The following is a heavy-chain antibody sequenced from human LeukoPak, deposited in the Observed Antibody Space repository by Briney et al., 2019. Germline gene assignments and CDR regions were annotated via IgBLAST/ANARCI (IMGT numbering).Heavy chain of an antibody. CDR1: GDSVSSNSVA. D-gene: IGHD3-10*01. CDR2: TYYRSQWLH. J-gene: IGHJ3*02. CDR3: ARDFGAFDI. Sequence: SQTLSLTCVISGDSVSSNSVAWNWIRQSPSRGLEWLGRTYYRSQWLHDYAVSVKSRITINSDTSKNQFSLQLNSVTPEDTAVYYCARDFGAFDIWGQGTMVTVSS. V-gene: IGHV6-1*01.